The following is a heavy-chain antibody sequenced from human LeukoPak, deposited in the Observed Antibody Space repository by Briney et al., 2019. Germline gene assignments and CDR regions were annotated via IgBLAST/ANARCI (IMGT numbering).Heavy chain of an antibody. Sequence: ASVKVSCKASGYTFTSYAMHWVRQAPGQRLEWMGWINAGNGNTKYSQKFQGRVTITRDTSASTAYMELSSLRSEDTAVYYCARAITMVRGVIGYWGQGTLVTVSS. J-gene: IGHJ4*02. V-gene: IGHV1-3*01. CDR1: GYTFTSYA. CDR3: ARAITMVRGVIGY. CDR2: INAGNGNT. D-gene: IGHD3-10*01.